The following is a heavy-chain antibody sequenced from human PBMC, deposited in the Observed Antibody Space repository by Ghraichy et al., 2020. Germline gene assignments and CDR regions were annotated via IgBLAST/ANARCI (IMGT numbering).Heavy chain of an antibody. CDR2: INTNSGET. V-gene: IGHV1-2*02. Sequence: ASVKVSCKASGYIFTGYHIHWVRQAPGQGLEWMGWINTNSGETYYAQNFQGRVTVTRDTSITTVYMELNSLTSDDTALYYCARDDTEDPTNAYDVWCQGTMVTVSS. J-gene: IGHJ3*01. CDR1: GYIFTGYH. D-gene: IGHD1-1*01. CDR3: ARDDTEDPTNAYDV.